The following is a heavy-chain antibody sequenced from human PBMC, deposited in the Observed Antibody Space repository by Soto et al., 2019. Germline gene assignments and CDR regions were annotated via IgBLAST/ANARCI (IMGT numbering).Heavy chain of an antibody. CDR1: GFTVTNNY. J-gene: IGHJ4*02. D-gene: IGHD1-26*01. V-gene: IGHV3-53*01. Sequence: EVQLVESGGGLIQPGGSLRLSCAASGFTVTNNYMSWVRQAPGKGLEWVSVIYSDGRTYYADSVKGRFTISRDNSKNTLYLLMNSLRAEDTAVYYCARQWESDYWGQGTLVTVSS. CDR3: ARQWESDY. CDR2: IYSDGRT.